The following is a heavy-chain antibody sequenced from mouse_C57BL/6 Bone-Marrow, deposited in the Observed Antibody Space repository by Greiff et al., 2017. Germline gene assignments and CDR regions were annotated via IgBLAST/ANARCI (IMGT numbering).Heavy chain of an antibody. CDR3: ALSPWFAY. CDR2: ISYDGSN. V-gene: IGHV3-6*01. J-gene: IGHJ3*01. CDR1: GYSITSGYY. Sequence: EVKLQQSGPGLVKPSPSLSLTCSVTGYSITSGYYWNWIRQFPGNKLEWMGYISYDGSNNYNPSLKNRISITRDTSKNQFFLKLNSVTTEDTATYYSALSPWFAYWGQGTLVTVSA.